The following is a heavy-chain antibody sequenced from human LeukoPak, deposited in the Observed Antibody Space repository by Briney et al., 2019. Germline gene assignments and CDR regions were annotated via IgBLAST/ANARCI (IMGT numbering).Heavy chain of an antibody. V-gene: IGHV3-23*01. CDR2: ISGSGGST. Sequence: TGGSLRLSCAASGFTFSSYAMSWVRQAPGKGLEWVSAISGSGGSTYYADSVKGRFTISRDDSKKTVYLQMNSLRAEDTAVYYCAKDLISMVRGSAMDVWGQGTTVTVSS. J-gene: IGHJ6*02. D-gene: IGHD3-10*01. CDR3: AKDLISMVRGSAMDV. CDR1: GFTFSSYA.